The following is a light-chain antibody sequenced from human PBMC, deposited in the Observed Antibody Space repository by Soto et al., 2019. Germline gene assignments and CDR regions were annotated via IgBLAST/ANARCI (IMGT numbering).Light chain of an antibody. J-gene: IGLJ2*01. Sequence: QSALTQPASVSGSPGQSITISCTGATSDIGAYNYVSWYQHHPGKAPKFMMYEVSYRPSGVSNRFSGSKSGNTASLTISGLQAEDEADYYCSSYTSTATILFGGGTK. CDR1: TSDIGAYNY. CDR2: EVS. CDR3: SSYTSTATIL. V-gene: IGLV2-14*01.